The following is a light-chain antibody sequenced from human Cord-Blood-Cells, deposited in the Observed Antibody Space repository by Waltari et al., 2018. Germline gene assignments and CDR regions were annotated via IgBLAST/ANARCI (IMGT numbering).Light chain of an antibody. J-gene: IGKJ2*01. CDR2: KAS. V-gene: IGKV1-5*03. CDR3: QQYNSYSYT. Sequence: DIQMTQSPSTLSASVGDRVTITCRASQSISSWLVWYQQKPGKAPKLLIYKASSLESGVPSRLSGSGSGTEFPLTISSLQPDDFATYYCQQYNSYSYTFGQGTKLEIK. CDR1: QSISSW.